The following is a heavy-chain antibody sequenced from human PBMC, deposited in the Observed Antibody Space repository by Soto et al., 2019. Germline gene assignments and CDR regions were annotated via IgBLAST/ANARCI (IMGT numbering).Heavy chain of an antibody. V-gene: IGHV5-51*01. J-gene: IGHJ4*02. Sequence: GESLKISCKGSGYSFTSYWIGWVRQMPGKGLEWMGIIYPGDSDTRYSPSFQGQVTISADKSISTAYLQWSSLKASDTDMYYCARLHYYDSSGYYSSHGSWSYHFDYWGQGTLVTVSS. D-gene: IGHD3-22*01. CDR3: ARLHYYDSSGYYSSHGSWSYHFDY. CDR2: IYPGDSDT. CDR1: GYSFTSYW.